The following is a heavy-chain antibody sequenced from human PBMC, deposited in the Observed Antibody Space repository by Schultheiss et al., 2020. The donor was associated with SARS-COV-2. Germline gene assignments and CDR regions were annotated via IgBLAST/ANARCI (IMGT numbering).Heavy chain of an antibody. J-gene: IGHJ4*02. Sequence: GGSLRLSCAASGFTVSSSYMSWVRQTPRKGLEWVSAISGSGGSTYYADSVKGRFTISRDNSKNTLYLEMNNLRAEDTATYYCASQDIGGNSVGDYWGQGTLVTVSS. CDR3: ASQDIGGNSVGDY. CDR2: ISGSGGST. D-gene: IGHD4-23*01. CDR1: GFTVSSSY. V-gene: IGHV3-23*01.